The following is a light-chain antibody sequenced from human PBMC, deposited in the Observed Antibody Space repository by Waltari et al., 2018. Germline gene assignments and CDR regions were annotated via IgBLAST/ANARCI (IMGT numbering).Light chain of an antibody. J-gene: IGLJ3*02. V-gene: IGLV3-21*01. CDR1: NLESKR. CDR3: NSRSRDNSGNLRV. CDR2: YDS. Sequence: SYVLTQPPSVSVAPGQTASLPCGGDNLESKRVHLYQQRPGQAPVMLITYDSDRPSGIPERFSGSNSGNTASLTITGAQAEDEADYYCNSRSRDNSGNLRVFGGGTTLTVL.